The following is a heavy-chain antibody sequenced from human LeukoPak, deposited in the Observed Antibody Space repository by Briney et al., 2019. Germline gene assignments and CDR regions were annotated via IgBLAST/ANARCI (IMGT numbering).Heavy chain of an antibody. D-gene: IGHD3-16*01. CDR1: GYTFTSYD. Sequence: GASVKVSCKASGYTFTSYDINWVRQATGQGPEWMGWMNPNSGNTGYAQKFQGRVTITRNTSISTAYMELSSLRSEDTAVYYCARAWGDPLFDYWGQGTLVTVSS. J-gene: IGHJ4*02. CDR3: ARAWGDPLFDY. V-gene: IGHV1-8*03. CDR2: MNPNSGNT.